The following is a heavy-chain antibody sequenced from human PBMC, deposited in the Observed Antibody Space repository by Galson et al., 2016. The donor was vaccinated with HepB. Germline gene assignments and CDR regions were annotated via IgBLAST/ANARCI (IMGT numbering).Heavy chain of an antibody. CDR3: ARSYLLGRGFGW. CDR1: GDSVSSNSAG. Sequence: CAISGDSVSSNSAGWNWIRQSPSRGLEWLGRTFYRSNWQNDYAESVKSRVTINPDTSKNQFSLQLNSVTPEDTAVYYCARSYLLGRGFGWWGQGTLVTVSS. J-gene: IGHJ4*02. D-gene: IGHD7-27*01. CDR2: TFYRSNWQN. V-gene: IGHV6-1*01.